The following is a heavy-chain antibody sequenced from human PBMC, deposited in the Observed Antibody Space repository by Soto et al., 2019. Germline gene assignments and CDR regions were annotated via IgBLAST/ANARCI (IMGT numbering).Heavy chain of an antibody. CDR3: AKGGYSGYDAFDI. Sequence: DVQLVESGGGLVQPDRSLRLSCAASGFTSDDYAMHWVRQAPGKGLEWVSGISWNSGSIGYADSVRGRFTISRDNAKNSLYLQMNSLRPEDTALYYCAKGGYSGYDAFDIWGQGTMVTVSS. V-gene: IGHV3-9*02. CDR2: ISWNSGSI. D-gene: IGHD5-12*01. CDR1: GFTSDDYA. J-gene: IGHJ3*02.